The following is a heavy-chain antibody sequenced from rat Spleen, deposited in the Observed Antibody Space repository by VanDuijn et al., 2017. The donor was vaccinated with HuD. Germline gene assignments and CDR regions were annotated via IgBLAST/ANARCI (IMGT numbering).Heavy chain of an antibody. D-gene: IGHD1-4*01. J-gene: IGHJ2*01. CDR3: AKETGYNSYFDY. Sequence: EVQLVESGGGLVQPGRSLKLSCAASGFTFSNYGMAWVRQAPTKGLEWVASITTGGGNTYYRDSVKGRFTISRDNAKNTLYLQMDSLRSEDTATYYCAKETGYNSYFDYWGQGVIVTVSS. CDR1: GFTFSNYG. V-gene: IGHV5S13*01. CDR2: ITTGGGNT.